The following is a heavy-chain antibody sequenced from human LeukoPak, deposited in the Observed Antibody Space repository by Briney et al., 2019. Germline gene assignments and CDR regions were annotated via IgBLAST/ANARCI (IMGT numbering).Heavy chain of an antibody. Sequence: GGSLRLSCAASGFTFRSYAMSWVRQAPGKGLEWVSAISSSGGSTYYADSVKGRFTISRDNSKNTLYLQMNSLRAEDTAVYYCAKDWEWFGKFSNWGQGTLVTVSS. CDR2: ISSSGGST. D-gene: IGHD3-10*01. V-gene: IGHV3-23*01. J-gene: IGHJ4*02. CDR3: AKDWEWFGKFSN. CDR1: GFTFRSYA.